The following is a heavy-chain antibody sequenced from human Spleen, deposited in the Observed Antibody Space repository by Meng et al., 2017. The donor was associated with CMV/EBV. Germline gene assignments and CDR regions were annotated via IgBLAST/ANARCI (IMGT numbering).Heavy chain of an antibody. J-gene: IGHJ4*02. V-gene: IGHV3-48*04. D-gene: IGHD6-13*01. CDR1: GFTFSSYS. Sequence: GESLKISCAASGFTFSSYSMNWVRQAPGKGLEWVSYISSSSGTIYYADSVKGRFTISRDNARNSLFLQMNSLSAEDKAVYYCAREVEGTAAGSYWGQGTLVTVSS. CDR2: ISSSSGTI. CDR3: AREVEGTAAGSY.